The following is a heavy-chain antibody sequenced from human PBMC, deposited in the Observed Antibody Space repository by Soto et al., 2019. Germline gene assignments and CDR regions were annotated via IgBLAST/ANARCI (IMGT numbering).Heavy chain of an antibody. CDR1: GFTFSSYA. Sequence: GGSLRLSCAASGFTFSSYAMSWVRQAQGKGLEWVSAISGSGGSTYYADSVKGRFTISRDNSKNTLYLQMNSLRAEDTAVYYCAIELWFGELLSPDDAFDIWGQGTMVTVSS. CDR3: AIELWFGELLSPDDAFDI. D-gene: IGHD3-10*01. CDR2: ISGSGGST. J-gene: IGHJ3*02. V-gene: IGHV3-23*01.